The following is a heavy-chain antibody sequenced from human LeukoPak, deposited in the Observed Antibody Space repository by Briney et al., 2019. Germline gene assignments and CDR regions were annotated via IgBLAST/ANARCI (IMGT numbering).Heavy chain of an antibody. CDR2: INPNSGGT. Sequence: ASVTVSCKASGYTFTGYYMHWVRQAPGQGLEWMGWINPNSGGTNYAQKFQGWVTMTRDTSISTAYMELSRLRSDDTAVYYCARANSGSYLGDAFDIWGQGTMVTVSS. CDR1: GYTFTGYY. CDR3: ARANSGSYLGDAFDI. J-gene: IGHJ3*02. V-gene: IGHV1-2*04. D-gene: IGHD1-26*01.